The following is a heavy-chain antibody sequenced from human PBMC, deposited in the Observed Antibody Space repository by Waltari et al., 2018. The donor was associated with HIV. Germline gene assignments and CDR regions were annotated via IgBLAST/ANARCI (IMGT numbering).Heavy chain of an antibody. CDR2: IYASGNT. CDR1: GGSISRGSSY. D-gene: IGHD5-12*01. V-gene: IGHV4-61*02. CDR3: ARARVRSGYGLYYYYGMDV. J-gene: IGHJ6*02. Sequence: QVQLQESGPGLVKPSQTLYLTCTVSGGSISRGSSYWSWIRPPAGKGLEWLGRIYASGNTSYNPSLKSRVTISVDTSKTQFSLKLTSVTAADTAVYYCARARVRSGYGLYYYYGMDVWGQGTTVTVSS.